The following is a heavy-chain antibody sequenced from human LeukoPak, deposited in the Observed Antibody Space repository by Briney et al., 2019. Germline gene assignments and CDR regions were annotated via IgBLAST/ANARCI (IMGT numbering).Heavy chain of an antibody. Sequence: GGSLRLSCAASGFTFSSYDMHWVRQATGKGLEWVSAIGTAGDTYYPGSVKGRFTISRENAKNSLYLQMNSLRAGDTAVYYCARVRTMYYYDSSGYYYDYWGQGTLVTVSS. CDR3: ARVRTMYYYDSSGYYYDY. J-gene: IGHJ4*02. CDR2: IGTAGDT. CDR1: GFTFSSYD. V-gene: IGHV3-13*01. D-gene: IGHD3-22*01.